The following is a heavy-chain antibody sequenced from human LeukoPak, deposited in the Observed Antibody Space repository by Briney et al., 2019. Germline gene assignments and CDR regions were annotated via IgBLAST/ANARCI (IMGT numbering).Heavy chain of an antibody. Sequence: GGSLRLSCAASGFTFSSYWIHWVRQAPGKGLVWVSRINSDGSSTSYADSVKGRFTISRDNAKNALYLQMNSLRAEDTAVYYCAREVRFYYDSSGYYYWGQGTLVTVSS. D-gene: IGHD3-22*01. CDR1: GFTFSSYW. J-gene: IGHJ4*02. CDR2: INSDGSST. CDR3: AREVRFYYDSSGYYY. V-gene: IGHV3-74*01.